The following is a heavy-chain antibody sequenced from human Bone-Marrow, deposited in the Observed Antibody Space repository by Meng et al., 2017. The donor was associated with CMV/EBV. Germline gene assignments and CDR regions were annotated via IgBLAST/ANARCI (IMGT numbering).Heavy chain of an antibody. CDR1: YS. D-gene: IGHD3-16*02. Sequence: YSMNWVRQAPGKGLEWVSSISSSSSYIYYADSVKGRFTISRDNAKNSLYLQMNSLRAEDTAVYYCARDLGYDYVWGSYRPPNSVDPWGQGTLVTVSS. CDR3: ARDLGYDYVWGSYRPPNSVDP. V-gene: IGHV3-21*01. J-gene: IGHJ5*02. CDR2: ISSSSSYI.